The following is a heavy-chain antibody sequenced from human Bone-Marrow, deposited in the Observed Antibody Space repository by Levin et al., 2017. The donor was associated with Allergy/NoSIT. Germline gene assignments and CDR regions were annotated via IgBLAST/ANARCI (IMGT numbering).Heavy chain of an antibody. J-gene: IGHJ4*02. CDR1: GYTFTSYA. V-gene: IGHV1-3*01. CDR2: INAGNGGT. Sequence: VASVKVSCKASGYTFTSYAIQWVRQATGQRLEWMGWINAGNGGTKYSQRFQGRVTITRDTSANTAYMELTSLTSEDTAVYYCARDIVYSSSGFDYWGQGTLITVST. D-gene: IGHD3-22*01. CDR3: ARDIVYSSSGFDY.